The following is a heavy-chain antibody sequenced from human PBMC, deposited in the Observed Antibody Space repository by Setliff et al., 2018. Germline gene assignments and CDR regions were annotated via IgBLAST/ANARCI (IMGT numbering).Heavy chain of an antibody. CDR3: AREQWLDPPGYYHMDV. J-gene: IGHJ6*03. D-gene: IGHD6-19*01. CDR1: GGSISSSSYY. V-gene: IGHV4-61*09. CDR2: IYIGGSA. Sequence: TSETLSLTCTVSGGSISSSSYYWSWIRQPAGKGLEWIGHIYIGGSANYNPSLKSRVTMSIDTSKNQFSLKLNSVTAADMAVYYCAREQWLDPPGYYHMDVWAKGTTVTVSS.